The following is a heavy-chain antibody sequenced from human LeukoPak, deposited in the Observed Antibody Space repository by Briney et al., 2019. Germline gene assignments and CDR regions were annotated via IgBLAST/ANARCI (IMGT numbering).Heavy chain of an antibody. J-gene: IGHJ4*02. CDR3: AKDTRDILTGYYNTAFDY. Sequence: GGSLRLSCAASGFTFDDYAMHWVRQAPGKGPEWVSGISWNSDNIGYADSVKGRFTISRDNAKNSLYLQMNSLRAEDTALYYCAKDTRDILTGYYNTAFDYWGQGTLVTVSS. D-gene: IGHD3-9*01. CDR2: ISWNSDNI. CDR1: GFTFDDYA. V-gene: IGHV3-9*01.